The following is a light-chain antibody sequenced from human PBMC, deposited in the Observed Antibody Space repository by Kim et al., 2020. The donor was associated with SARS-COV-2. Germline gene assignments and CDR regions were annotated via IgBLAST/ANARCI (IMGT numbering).Light chain of an antibody. CDR1: SLRSYN. CDR2: GKN. J-gene: IGLJ3*02. CDR3: NSRDSSGNHWV. V-gene: IGLV3-19*01. Sequence: ALGQTVRCTCQGDSLRSYNASWYQQKPGQAPVLVIYGKNNRPSAIPDRFSGSSSGNTASLTITWAQAEDEADYYCNSRDSSGNHWVFGGGTQLTVL.